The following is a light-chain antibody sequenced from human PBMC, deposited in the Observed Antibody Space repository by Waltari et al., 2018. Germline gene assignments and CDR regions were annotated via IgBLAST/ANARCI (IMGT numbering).Light chain of an antibody. Sequence: QLVLTQSPSASASLGASVKLTYTLSSGHSSNIIAWLQQQPEKGPRYLMKVNSDGSHSKGDDIPDRFSGSSSGAERYLTISSVQSEDEADYYCQTGGHGTWVFGGGTTLTVL. CDR1: SGHSSNI. CDR2: VNSDGSH. CDR3: QTGGHGTWV. V-gene: IGLV4-69*01. J-gene: IGLJ3*02.